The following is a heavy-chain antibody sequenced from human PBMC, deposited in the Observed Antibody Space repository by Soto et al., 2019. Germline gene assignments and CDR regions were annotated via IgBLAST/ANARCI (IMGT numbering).Heavy chain of an antibody. Sequence: SVKVSCKALRGTFTNYAFSWVRQAPGQGLEWMGGIMPFFGSGNYAQKFQGRINITADESRSSVYLELTSLRSEDTAVYYCARDRAGYYSHFVYWGQGTLVTVSS. CDR1: RGTFTNYA. CDR3: ARDRAGYYSHFVY. V-gene: IGHV1-69*13. J-gene: IGHJ4*02. CDR2: IMPFFGSG. D-gene: IGHD3-22*01.